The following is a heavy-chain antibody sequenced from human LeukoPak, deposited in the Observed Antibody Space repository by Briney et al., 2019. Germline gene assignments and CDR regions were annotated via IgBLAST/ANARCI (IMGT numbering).Heavy chain of an antibody. V-gene: IGHV4-61*02. CDR2: IYTSGST. Sequence: SETLSLTCTVSGGSISSGSYYWSWIRQPAGKGLEWIGRIYTSGSTNYNPSLKSRVTISVDTSKNQFSLKLSSVTAADTAVYYCARAGQQLPRGWFDPWGQGTLVTVSS. CDR3: ARAGQQLPRGWFDP. CDR1: GGSISSGSYY. D-gene: IGHD6-13*01. J-gene: IGHJ5*02.